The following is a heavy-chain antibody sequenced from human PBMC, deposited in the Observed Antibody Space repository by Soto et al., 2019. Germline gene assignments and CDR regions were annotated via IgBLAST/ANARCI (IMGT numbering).Heavy chain of an antibody. CDR2: ISAYNGNT. D-gene: IGHD3-22*01. CDR1: GYTFTSYG. V-gene: IGHV1-18*01. CDR3: ARHYLPRYYDSSALPKSPYYFDY. Sequence: ASVEVSCKASGYTFTSYGISWVRQAPGQGLEWMGWISAYNGNTNYAQKLQGRVTMTTDTSTSTAYMELRSLRSDDTAVYYCARHYLPRYYDSSALPKSPYYFDYRGQGTLVTVSS. J-gene: IGHJ4*02.